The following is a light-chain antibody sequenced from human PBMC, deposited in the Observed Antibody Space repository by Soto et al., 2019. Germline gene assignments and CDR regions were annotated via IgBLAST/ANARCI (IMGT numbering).Light chain of an antibody. Sequence: DIQMTQTPSALSACVGDRVTITCRASQSISSWLAWYQQKPGRAPNLLIYSASTLHSGVPSRFSGTKSATDFTLTITSLQPEDFATYYCQQFYSAPITFGQGTRLEIK. CDR1: QSISSW. J-gene: IGKJ5*01. CDR3: QQFYSAPIT. V-gene: IGKV1-39*01. CDR2: SAS.